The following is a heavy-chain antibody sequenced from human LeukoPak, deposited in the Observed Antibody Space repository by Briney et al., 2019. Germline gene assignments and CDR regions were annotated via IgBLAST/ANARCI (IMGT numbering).Heavy chain of an antibody. J-gene: IGHJ4*02. D-gene: IGHD4-17*01. CDR1: GFTFDDYG. V-gene: IGHV3-23*01. CDR2: ISTSGDST. CDR3: ARIAVTYTFDY. Sequence: GGSLRLSCAASGFTFDDYGMTWVRQAPGKGLEWVSDISTSGDSTHYSDSVKGRFTVSRDNYTLYLQMNSLRAEDTAVYYCARIAVTYTFDYWGQGTLVTVSS.